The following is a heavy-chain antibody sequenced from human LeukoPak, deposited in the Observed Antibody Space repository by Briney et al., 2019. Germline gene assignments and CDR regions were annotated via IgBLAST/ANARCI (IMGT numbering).Heavy chain of an antibody. J-gene: IGHJ5*02. CDR1: GGSFSAYY. D-gene: IGHD5-18*01. CDR2: INHSGSS. CDR3: APRGDIEHSYVYGKWFDP. Sequence: SETLSLTRAVYGGSFSAYYWTWIRQPPGKGLEWIGEINHSGSSNYNSSLRSRVTISVDTSYKQFSLRLSSVTAADTAVYYCAPRGDIEHSYVYGKWFDPWGQGTRVTVSS. V-gene: IGHV4-34*01.